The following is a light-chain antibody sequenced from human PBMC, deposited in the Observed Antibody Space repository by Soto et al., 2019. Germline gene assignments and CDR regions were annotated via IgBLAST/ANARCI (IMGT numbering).Light chain of an antibody. V-gene: IGLV1-40*01. CDR2: GNS. CDR3: QSYDSSLSGLYV. J-gene: IGLJ1*01. Sequence: QPVLTQPPSVSGAPGQRVTISCTGSSSNIGAGYVVHWYQQLPGTAPKLLIYGNSNRPSGVPDRFSGSKSGTSASLAITGLQAEDEADYYCQSYDSSLSGLYVFGTGTKLTVL. CDR1: SSNIGAGYV.